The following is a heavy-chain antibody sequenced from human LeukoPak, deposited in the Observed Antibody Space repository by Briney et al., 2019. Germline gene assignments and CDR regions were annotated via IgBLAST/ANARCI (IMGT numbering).Heavy chain of an antibody. CDR2: IYTSGST. V-gene: IGHV4-4*07. J-gene: IGHJ3*02. Sequence: PSDTLSLTCTVSGGSISSYYWSWIRQPAGKGLEWIGRIYTSGSTNYNPSLKSRVTMTVDMSKNQFSLKLSSVTAADTAVYYCSRSTREGDILTDYYHGDAFDIWGQGTMVTVSS. CDR3: SRSTREGDILTDYYHGDAFDI. D-gene: IGHD3-9*01. CDR1: GGSISSYY.